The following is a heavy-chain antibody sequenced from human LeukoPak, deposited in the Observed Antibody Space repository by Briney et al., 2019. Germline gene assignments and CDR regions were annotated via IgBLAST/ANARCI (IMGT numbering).Heavy chain of an antibody. D-gene: IGHD3-22*01. CDR1: GGTFSSYA. Sequence: SVKVSCXASGGTFSSYAISWVRQAPGQGLEWMGGIIPIFGTANYAQKFQGRVTITTDESTSTAYMELSSLRSDDTAVYYCARDDYYDSSGYYDYWGQGTLVTVSS. J-gene: IGHJ4*02. CDR3: ARDDYYDSSGYYDY. CDR2: IIPIFGTA. V-gene: IGHV1-69*05.